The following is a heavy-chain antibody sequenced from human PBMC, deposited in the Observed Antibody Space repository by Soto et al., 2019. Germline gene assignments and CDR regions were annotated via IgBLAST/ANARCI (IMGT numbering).Heavy chain of an antibody. Sequence: PSETLSLRCNVSGGSLSNNYWTWIRQPAGKGLEWIGRIYSHGRTNFNPSLKSRISMSIDTSKNQFSLKLTSVNAADTALYDFARSYRDSYEHWGQGTLVTVSS. CDR2: IYSHGRT. J-gene: IGHJ1*01. CDR1: GGSLSNNY. CDR3: ARSYRDSYEH. D-gene: IGHD4-17*01. V-gene: IGHV4-4*07.